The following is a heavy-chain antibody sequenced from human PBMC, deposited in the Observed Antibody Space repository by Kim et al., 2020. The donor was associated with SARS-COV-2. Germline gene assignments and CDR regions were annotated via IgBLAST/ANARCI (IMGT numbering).Heavy chain of an antibody. V-gene: IGHV3-7*01. CDR3: ARDGDLYSSGTDAFDI. CDR2: IKQDGNQK. Sequence: GGSLSLSCAASGFTFSSYWMTWVRQAPGKGLEWVANIKQDGNQKYYVDSVKGRFTISRDNAKNSLYLQMNSLRAEDTAVYYCARDGDLYSSGTDAFDIWG. CDR1: GFTFSSYW. D-gene: IGHD6-19*01. J-gene: IGHJ3*02.